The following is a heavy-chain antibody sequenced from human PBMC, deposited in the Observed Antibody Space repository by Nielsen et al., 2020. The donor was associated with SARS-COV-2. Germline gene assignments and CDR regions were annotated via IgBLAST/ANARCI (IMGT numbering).Heavy chain of an antibody. CDR3: AKEEERGCGGDCYFTDY. V-gene: IGHV3-48*01. J-gene: IGHJ4*02. D-gene: IGHD2-21*02. CDR2: ISSSSSTI. Sequence: WIRQPPGKGLEWVSYISSSSSTIYYADSVKGRFTISRDNAKNSLYLQMNSLRAEDTAVYYCAKEEERGCGGDCYFTDYWGQGTLVTVSS.